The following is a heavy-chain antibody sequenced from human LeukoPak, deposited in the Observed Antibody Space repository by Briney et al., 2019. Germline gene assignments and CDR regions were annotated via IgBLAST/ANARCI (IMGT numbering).Heavy chain of an antibody. D-gene: IGHD3-9*01. V-gene: IGHV3-30-3*01. CDR1: GFTFSSYW. CDR3: ARDFGLRYFDWSNGGYYYYYGMDV. CDR2: ISYDGSNK. Sequence: GGSLRLSCAASGFTFSSYWMNWVRQAPGKGLEWVAVISYDGSNKYYADSVKGRFTISRDNSKNTLYLQMNSLRAEDTAVYYCARDFGLRYFDWSNGGYYYYYGMDVWGQGTTVTVSS. J-gene: IGHJ6*02.